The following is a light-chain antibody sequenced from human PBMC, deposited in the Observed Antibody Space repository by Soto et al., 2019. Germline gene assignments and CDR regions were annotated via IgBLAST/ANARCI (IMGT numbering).Light chain of an antibody. Sequence: EIVMTQSPATLSVSPGERATLSCRASRSVKTNLAWYQQNPGQAPRLLIYGASTRATNVSARFSGSGSGTEFTLTISSLQSEDFALYYCQQYNYWPPVTFGQGTRLEIK. CDR2: GAS. CDR1: RSVKTN. J-gene: IGKJ5*01. V-gene: IGKV3-15*01. CDR3: QQYNYWPPVT.